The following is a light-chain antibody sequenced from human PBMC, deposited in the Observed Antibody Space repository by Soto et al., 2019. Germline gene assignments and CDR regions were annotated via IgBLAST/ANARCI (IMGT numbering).Light chain of an antibody. J-gene: IGKJ1*01. V-gene: IGKV3-20*01. Sequence: EIVLTQSPGTLSLSPGERATLSCRASQSVSSNYLAWYQQKPGQAPRLLIYGASSRATGIPDRFSGSGSGTDFTLTISRLAPEDLAVYYCQHYVSSPWTFGQGTKVEIK. CDR3: QHYVSSPWT. CDR2: GAS. CDR1: QSVSSNY.